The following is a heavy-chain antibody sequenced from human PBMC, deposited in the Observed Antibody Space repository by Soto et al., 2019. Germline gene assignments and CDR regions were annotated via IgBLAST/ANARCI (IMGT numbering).Heavy chain of an antibody. Sequence: KSSETLSLTCTVSGGSVSSGSYYWSWIRQPPGKGLEWIGYIYYSGSTNYNPSLKSRVTISVDTSKNQFSLNVSSVTAADTAVYYCARRPGIKPSSNIGAWFDPWGQGTLVTVSS. D-gene: IGHD1-1*01. CDR1: GGSVSSGSYY. CDR2: IYYSGST. V-gene: IGHV4-61*01. J-gene: IGHJ5*02. CDR3: ARRPGIKPSSNIGAWFDP.